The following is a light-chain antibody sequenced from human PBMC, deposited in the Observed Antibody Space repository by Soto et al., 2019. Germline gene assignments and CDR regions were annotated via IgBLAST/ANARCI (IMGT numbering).Light chain of an antibody. V-gene: IGKV1-39*01. CDR2: EAS. J-gene: IGKJ1*01. CDR1: QTSATY. Sequence: DIQMTQSPSSLSASVGDRVTITCRASQTSATYINWYQQKSGSAPRLLIYEASGLQSGVPSRFSGSGSGKHFVLTISNFKPEDSATYFCQQTYTNPQTLGQGTKVDIK. CDR3: QQTYTNPQT.